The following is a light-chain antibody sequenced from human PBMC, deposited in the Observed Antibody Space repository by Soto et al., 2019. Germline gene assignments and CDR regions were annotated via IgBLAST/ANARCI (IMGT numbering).Light chain of an antibody. Sequence: EIVLTQSPATLSFSPGERATLSCRASQSVSSYLAWYQQKPGQAPRLLIYDASTRATGIPARFSGSGSGTDFTLTISGLEPEDFAFYYCQQRSNWPRGLTFGGGTKVEIK. J-gene: IGKJ4*01. V-gene: IGKV3-11*01. CDR2: DAS. CDR3: QQRSNWPRGLT. CDR1: QSVSSY.